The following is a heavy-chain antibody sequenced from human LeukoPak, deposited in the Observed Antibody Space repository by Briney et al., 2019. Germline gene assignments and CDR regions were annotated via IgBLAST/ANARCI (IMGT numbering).Heavy chain of an antibody. Sequence: GGSLRLSCVASGFTFSSYAMSWVRQPPGKGLEWVSVISGSGGSTYHADSVKGRFTISRDNSKNTLFLQMNSLTAEDTAVYYCAKTGRGTTTFHYFDYWGQGTLVTVSS. J-gene: IGHJ4*02. CDR3: AKTGRGTTTFHYFDY. CDR1: GFTFSSYA. CDR2: ISGSGGST. D-gene: IGHD1-26*01. V-gene: IGHV3-23*01.